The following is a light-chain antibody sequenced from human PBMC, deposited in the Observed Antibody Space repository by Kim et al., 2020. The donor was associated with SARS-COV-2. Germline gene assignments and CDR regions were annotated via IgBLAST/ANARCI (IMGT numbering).Light chain of an antibody. CDR3: QSYDSSLSGWV. V-gene: IGLV1-40*01. Sequence: QRVTISCTGSSSNIGAAYDVHWYQNLPGTAPKLLIYGNSNRPSGVPDRFSGSKSGTSASLAITGLQAEDEADYYCQSYDSSLSGWVFGGGTQLTVL. J-gene: IGLJ3*02. CDR2: GNS. CDR1: SSNIGAAYD.